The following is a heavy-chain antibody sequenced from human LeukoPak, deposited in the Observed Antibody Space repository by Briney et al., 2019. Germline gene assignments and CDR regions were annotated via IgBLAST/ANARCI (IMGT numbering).Heavy chain of an antibody. V-gene: IGHV3-48*03. CDR1: GFTFSSYE. J-gene: IGHJ4*02. CDR2: ISSSGSAM. CDR3: ARDVAPIDY. Sequence: GGSLRLSCAASGFTFSSYEMNWVRQAPGKGLEWVSYISSSGSAMYYADSMKGRFTISRDNAKNPLYLQMNSLRAEDTAVYYCARDVAPIDYWGQGTLVTVSS.